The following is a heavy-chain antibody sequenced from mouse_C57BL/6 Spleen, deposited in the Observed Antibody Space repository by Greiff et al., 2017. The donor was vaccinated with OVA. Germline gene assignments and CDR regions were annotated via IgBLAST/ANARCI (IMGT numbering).Heavy chain of an antibody. CDR2: INPNNGGT. J-gene: IGHJ3*01. CDR3: ARGDYSKEFAY. CDR1: GYTFTDYN. Sequence: VQLKESGPELVKPGASVKMSCKASGYTFTDYNMHWVKQSHGKSLEWIGYINPNNGGTSYNQKFKGKATLTVNKSSSTAYMELRSLTSEDSAVYYCARGDYSKEFAYWGQGTLVTVSA. D-gene: IGHD2-5*01. V-gene: IGHV1-22*01.